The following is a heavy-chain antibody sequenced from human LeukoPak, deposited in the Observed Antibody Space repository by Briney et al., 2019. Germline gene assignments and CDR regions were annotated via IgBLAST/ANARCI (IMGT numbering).Heavy chain of an antibody. CDR2: IKSKSDGGTT. CDR3: TTEGEVVRGVSLDC. D-gene: IGHD3-10*01. CDR1: GFTFSNAW. J-gene: IGHJ4*02. Sequence: GGSLRLSCAASGFTFSNAWMNWVRQAPGKGLEWVGRIKSKSDGGTTDYAAPVKGRFTISRDDSKNTLYLQMNSLKTEDTAVYYCTTEGEVVRGVSLDCWGQGTLVTVSS. V-gene: IGHV3-15*01.